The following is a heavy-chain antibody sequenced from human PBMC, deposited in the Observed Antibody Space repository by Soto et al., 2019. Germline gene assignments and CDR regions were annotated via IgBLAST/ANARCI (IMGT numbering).Heavy chain of an antibody. CDR1: GGSVSSGSYY. Sequence: SSETLSLTCTVSGGSVSSGSYYWSWIRQPPGKGLEWIGYIYYSGSTNYNPSLKSRVTISVDTSKNQFSLKLSSVTAADTAVYYCARGTGQYDFWSGYYLDYWGQGTLVTVSS. D-gene: IGHD3-3*01. CDR3: ARGTGQYDFWSGYYLDY. V-gene: IGHV4-61*01. CDR2: IYYSGST. J-gene: IGHJ4*02.